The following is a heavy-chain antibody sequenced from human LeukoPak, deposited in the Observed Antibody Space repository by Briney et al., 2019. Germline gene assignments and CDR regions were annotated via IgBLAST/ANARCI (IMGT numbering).Heavy chain of an antibody. J-gene: IGHJ6*04. V-gene: IGHV1-18*01. CDR2: ISGDNSNT. CDR1: NYKLSDYG. Sequence: ASVKVSCMASNYKLSDYGISWVRQAPGEGLEWMGWISGDNSNTKYTQKLQGRVTMSTDTFTSTAFMELTSLRSDDTAVYYRARIFCSSSNCYSRGMDVWGKGTTVTVSS. D-gene: IGHD2-2*01. CDR3: ARIFCSSSNCYSRGMDV.